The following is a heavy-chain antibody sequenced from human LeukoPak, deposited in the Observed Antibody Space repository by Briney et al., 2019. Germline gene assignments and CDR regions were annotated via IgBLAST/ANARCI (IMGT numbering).Heavy chain of an antibody. CDR3: ARDSSSWGGVYYFDY. J-gene: IGHJ4*02. D-gene: IGHD6-13*01. V-gene: IGHV1-2*02. CDR2: INPNSGGT. Sequence: ASVTVSFKASGYTFTDYYMHWVRQAPGQGLEWMGWINPNSGGTNYAQKFQGRVTMTRDTSISTAYMELSRLRSGDTAVYYCARDSSSWGGVYYFDYWGQGTLVTVSS. CDR1: GYTFTDYY.